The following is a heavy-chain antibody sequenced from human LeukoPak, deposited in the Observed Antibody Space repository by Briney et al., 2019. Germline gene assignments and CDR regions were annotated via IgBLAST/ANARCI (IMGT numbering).Heavy chain of an antibody. CDR2: IYHSGST. Sequence: SGTLSLTCAVSGGSISSSNWWSWVRQPPGKGLEWIGEIYHSGSTNYNPSLKSRVTISVDKSKNQFSLKLSSVTAADTAVYYCARHFIAAAGTSAGRYDYWGQGTLVTVSS. CDR3: ARHFIAAAGTSAGRYDY. V-gene: IGHV4-4*02. CDR1: GGSISSSNW. D-gene: IGHD6-13*01. J-gene: IGHJ4*02.